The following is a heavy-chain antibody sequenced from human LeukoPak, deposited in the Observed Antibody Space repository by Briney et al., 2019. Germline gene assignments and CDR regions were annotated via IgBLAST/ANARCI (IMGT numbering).Heavy chain of an antibody. D-gene: IGHD4-17*01. CDR1: GYSISSGYY. Sequence: SETLSLTCSVSGYSISSGYYWGWIRQPPGKGLEWIGSIYHSGSTYYNPSLKSRVTISVDTSKNQFSLKLSSVTAADTAVYYCARDRYYGDYGNWFDPWGQGTLVTVSS. V-gene: IGHV4-38-2*02. CDR2: IYHSGST. J-gene: IGHJ5*02. CDR3: ARDRYYGDYGNWFDP.